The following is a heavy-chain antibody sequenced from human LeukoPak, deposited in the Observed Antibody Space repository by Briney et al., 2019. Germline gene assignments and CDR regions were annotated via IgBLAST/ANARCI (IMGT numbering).Heavy chain of an antibody. CDR2: ISSSGSTI. CDR1: KFTFSSYE. V-gene: IGHV3-48*03. Sequence: GGSLRLSCAASKFTFSSYEMNWVRQAPGKGLEWVSYISSSGSTIYYADSVKGRFTISRDNAKNSLYLQMNSLRAEDTAVYYCAELGITMIGGVWGKGTTVTISS. CDR3: AELGITMIGGV. D-gene: IGHD3-10*02. J-gene: IGHJ6*04.